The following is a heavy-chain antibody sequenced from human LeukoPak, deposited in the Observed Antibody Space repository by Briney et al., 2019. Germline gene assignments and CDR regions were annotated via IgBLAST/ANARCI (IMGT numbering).Heavy chain of an antibody. D-gene: IGHD2-2*01. Sequence: ASVKASCKASGYTFTSYDINWVRQATGQGLEWMGWMNPNSCNTGYAQKFQGRVTITRNTSISTAYMELSSLRSEDTAVYYCARGYKDIVVVPAASYRYYYYYMDVWGKGTTVTVSS. J-gene: IGHJ6*03. V-gene: IGHV1-8*03. CDR2: MNPNSCNT. CDR3: ARGYKDIVVVPAASYRYYYYYMDV. CDR1: GYTFTSYD.